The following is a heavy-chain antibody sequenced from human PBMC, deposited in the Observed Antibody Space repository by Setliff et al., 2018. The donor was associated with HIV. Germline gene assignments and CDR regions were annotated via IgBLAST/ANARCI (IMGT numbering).Heavy chain of an antibody. CDR2: IYYSGST. Sequence: PSETLSLTCTVSGGSISSSSYYWGWIRQPPGKGLEWIGSIYYSGSTYYNPSLRSRVTISVDTSKNQFSLNLNSVIAADTAIYYCARFVGTYNWFDSWGQGTLVTVSS. J-gene: IGHJ5*01. V-gene: IGHV4-39*07. CDR3: ARFVGTYNWFDS. CDR1: GGSISSSSYY. D-gene: IGHD1-1*01.